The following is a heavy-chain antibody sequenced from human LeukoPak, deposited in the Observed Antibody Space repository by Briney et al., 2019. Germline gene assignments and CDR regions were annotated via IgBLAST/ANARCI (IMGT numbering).Heavy chain of an antibody. CDR2: ISGSDTST. D-gene: IGHD6-19*01. J-gene: IGHJ4*02. Sequence: AGGSLRLSCAATGFSFSVYEMHWVRQAPGRGLEWIADISGSDTSTYYADSVKGRFTISRDNAKNSLYLQMNRLRVEDTAVYYCTTLTVASIDYWGQGTLVTVSS. CDR3: TTLTVASIDY. CDR1: GFSFSVYE. V-gene: IGHV3-48*03.